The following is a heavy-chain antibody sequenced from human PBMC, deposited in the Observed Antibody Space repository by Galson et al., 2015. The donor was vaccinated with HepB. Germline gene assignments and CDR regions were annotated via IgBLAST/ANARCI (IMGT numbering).Heavy chain of an antibody. D-gene: IGHD6-19*01. V-gene: IGHV3-74*01. CDR1: GFTFSDYW. CDR2: INGDGDYT. CDR3: ARGYSSDLHSWLDP. J-gene: IGHJ5*02. Sequence: SLRLSCAASGFTFSDYWMHWVRQAPGKGLVWVSRINGDGDYTNYADSVKGRFTISRDNAKNTLFLQMSSLRDEDTAVYYCARGYSSDLHSWLDPWGQGTPFVVSS.